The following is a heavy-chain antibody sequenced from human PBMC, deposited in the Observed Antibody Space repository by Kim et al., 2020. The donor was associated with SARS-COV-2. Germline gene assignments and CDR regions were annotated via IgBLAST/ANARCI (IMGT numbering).Heavy chain of an antibody. CDR1: GFTFSSYA. CDR2: ISGSGGST. J-gene: IGHJ2*01. Sequence: GGSLRLSCAASGFTFSSYAMSWVRQAPGKGLEWVSAISGSGGSTYYADSVKGRFTISRDNSKNTLYLQMNSLRAEDTAVYYCARAYCGGDCYSVPWYFDLWGRGTLVTVSS. CDR3: ARAYCGGDCYSVPWYFDL. D-gene: IGHD2-21*02. V-gene: IGHV3-23*01.